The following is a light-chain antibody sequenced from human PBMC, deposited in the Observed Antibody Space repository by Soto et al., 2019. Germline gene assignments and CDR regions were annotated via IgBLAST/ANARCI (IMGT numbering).Light chain of an antibody. V-gene: IGLV1-44*01. CDR3: AAWDDSLNGHVV. J-gene: IGLJ2*01. CDR2: NNY. CDR1: SSNIGRNT. Sequence: QSMLTQPPSASGTPGQRVTISCAGSSSNIGRNTVNWYHQLPGAAPKLLIYNNYQRPSGVPDRFSGSKSGTSASLAISGLQSEDEADYYCAAWDDSLNGHVVFGGGTKLTVL.